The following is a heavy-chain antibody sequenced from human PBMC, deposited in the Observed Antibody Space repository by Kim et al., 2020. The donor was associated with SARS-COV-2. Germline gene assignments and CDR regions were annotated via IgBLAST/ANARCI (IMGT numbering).Heavy chain of an antibody. D-gene: IGHD6-13*01. Sequence: SVKVSCKASGGTFSSYAISWVRQAPGQGLEWMGGIIPIFGTANYAQKFQGRVTITADESTSTAYMELSSLRSEDTAVYYCARVLGIAAAIGFYGMDVWGQGTTVTVAS. CDR2: IIPIFGTA. V-gene: IGHV1-69*13. J-gene: IGHJ6*02. CDR3: ARVLGIAAAIGFYGMDV. CDR1: GGTFSSYA.